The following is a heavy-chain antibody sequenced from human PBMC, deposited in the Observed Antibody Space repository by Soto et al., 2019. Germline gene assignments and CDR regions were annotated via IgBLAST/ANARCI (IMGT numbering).Heavy chain of an antibody. CDR2: ISSSSAYI. Sequence: EVQLVESGGGLVKSGGSLRLSCAASGFTFSSYSMSWVRQAPGKGLEWVSSISSSSAYIYYADSLKGRFTISRDNAKNSLYLQVNSLRAEDTAVYYCARGAVAGAGIPTYYFDYWGRGTLVTVSS. J-gene: IGHJ4*02. CDR3: ARGAVAGAGIPTYYFDY. CDR1: GFTFSSYS. V-gene: IGHV3-21*01. D-gene: IGHD6-13*01.